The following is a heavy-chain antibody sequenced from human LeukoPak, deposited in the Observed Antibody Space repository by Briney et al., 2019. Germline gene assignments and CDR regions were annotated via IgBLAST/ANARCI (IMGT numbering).Heavy chain of an antibody. Sequence: GGSLRLSCAASGFTFSSYWMSWVRQAPGKGLEYVSAISSNGGSTYYADSVKGRFTISRDNSKNMLYLQMSSLRAEDTAVYYCVKPIVVVTATTSDFDYWGQGTLVTVSS. J-gene: IGHJ4*02. V-gene: IGHV3-64D*06. CDR1: GFTFSSYW. CDR3: VKPIVVVTATTSDFDY. D-gene: IGHD2-21*02. CDR2: ISSNGGST.